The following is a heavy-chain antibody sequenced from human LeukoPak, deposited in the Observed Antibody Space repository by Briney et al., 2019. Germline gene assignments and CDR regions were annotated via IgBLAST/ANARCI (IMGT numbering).Heavy chain of an antibody. CDR2: IKQDGGEK. CDR1: GFTFSRYW. Sequence: GGSLRLSCAASGFTFSRYWMSWVRQAPGKGLEWVANIKQDGGEKYHVESVKGRFTISRDNAKNSLYLQMNSLRAEDTAVYYCARDRAGFDYWGQGALVTVSS. J-gene: IGHJ4*02. CDR3: ARDRAGFDY. V-gene: IGHV3-7*01.